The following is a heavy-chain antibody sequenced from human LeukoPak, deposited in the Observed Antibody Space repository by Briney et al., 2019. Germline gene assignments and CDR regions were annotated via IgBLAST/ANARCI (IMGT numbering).Heavy chain of an antibody. CDR1: GGSLSNYY. Sequence: PSETLSLTCTVSGGSLSNYYWSWIRQPPGKGLEWIGYIYYSGSTTYNPSLKSRATISVDTSKNQFSLRLRSVTAADTAVYYCARGTMMVGPWGQGTLVTVSS. CDR3: ARGTMMVGP. V-gene: IGHV4-59*01. CDR2: IYYSGST. D-gene: IGHD3-22*01. J-gene: IGHJ5*02.